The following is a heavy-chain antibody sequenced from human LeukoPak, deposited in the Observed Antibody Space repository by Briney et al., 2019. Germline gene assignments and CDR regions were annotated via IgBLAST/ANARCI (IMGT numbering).Heavy chain of an antibody. J-gene: IGHJ3*02. Sequence: SETLSLTCAVYGGSFSGYYWSWIRQPPGKGLEWIGEINHSGSTNYNPSLKSRVTISVDTSKNQFSLKLSSVTAADTAVYYCASYSSHDAFDIWGQGTMVTVSS. D-gene: IGHD1-26*01. CDR1: GGSFSGYY. V-gene: IGHV4-34*01. CDR2: INHSGST. CDR3: ASYSSHDAFDI.